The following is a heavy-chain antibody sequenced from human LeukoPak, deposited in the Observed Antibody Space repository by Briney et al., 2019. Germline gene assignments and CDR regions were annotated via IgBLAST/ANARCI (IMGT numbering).Heavy chain of an antibody. V-gene: IGHV4-39*01. Sequence: SETLSLTCTVSGGSISSSSYYWGWIRQPPGKGLEWIGSIYYSGSTYYNPPLKSRVTISVDTSKNQFSLKLSSVTAADTAVYYCARLPITMIVVVTDAFDIWGQGTMVTVSS. CDR2: IYYSGST. CDR1: GGSISSSSYY. D-gene: IGHD3-22*01. CDR3: ARLPITMIVVVTDAFDI. J-gene: IGHJ3*02.